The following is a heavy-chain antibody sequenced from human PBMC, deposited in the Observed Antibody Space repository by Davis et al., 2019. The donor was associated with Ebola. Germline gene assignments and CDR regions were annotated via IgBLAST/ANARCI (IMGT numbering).Heavy chain of an antibody. J-gene: IGHJ4*02. Sequence: GESLKISCAASGFTFSSYEMNWVRQAPGKGLEWVGRIKSKTDGGTTDYAAPVKGRFTISRDDSKNTLYLQMNSLKTEDTAVYYCTTDLYVGLDYWGQGTLVTVSS. CDR1: GFTFSSYE. CDR3: TTDLYVGLDY. V-gene: IGHV3-15*07. D-gene: IGHD1-26*01. CDR2: IKSKTDGGTT.